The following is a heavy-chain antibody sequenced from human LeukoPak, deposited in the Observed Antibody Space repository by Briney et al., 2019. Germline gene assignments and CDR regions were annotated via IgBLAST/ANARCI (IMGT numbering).Heavy chain of an antibody. CDR1: GFTFSSAW. D-gene: IGHD1-14*01. V-gene: IGHV3-15*01. CDR2: IRSKTDGGTT. CDR3: TRTYHTYYFDY. Sequence: GGSLRLSCAASGFTFSSAWMNWVRQAPGKGQEWVARIRSKTDGGTTDYAAPVKGRFTISRDDSKNTLYLQMNSLKSEDTAVYYCTRTYHTYYFDYWGQGTLVTVSS. J-gene: IGHJ4*02.